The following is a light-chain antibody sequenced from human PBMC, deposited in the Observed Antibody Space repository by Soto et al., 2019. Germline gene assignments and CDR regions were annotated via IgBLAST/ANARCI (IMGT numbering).Light chain of an antibody. CDR3: MQGSPWPPT. CDR2: KVS. V-gene: IGKV2-30*01. CDR1: QSLLYSDGDTY. J-gene: IGKJ1*01. Sequence: DVVMTQSPLSLPVTLGQPASISCRSSQSLLYSDGDTYLNWFQQRPGQSPRRLIYKVSNRDSGVPDRVSGRGSGTDFTLKISRVEAEDGGIYFCMQGSPWPPTFGQGTKVEIK.